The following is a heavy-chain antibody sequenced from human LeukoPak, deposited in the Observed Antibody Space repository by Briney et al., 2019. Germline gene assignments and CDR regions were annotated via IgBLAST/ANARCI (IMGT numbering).Heavy chain of an antibody. CDR2: IYYTGST. V-gene: IGHV4-59*01. Sequence: SETLSLTCTVSSGSIGSYYWSWIRQPPGKGLEWIGYIYYTGSTDYNPSLKSRVTISVDTSKNQFSLKLSSVTAADTAVYYCARDHAGTYNWFDPWGQGTLVTVSS. D-gene: IGHD1/OR15-1a*01. J-gene: IGHJ5*02. CDR1: SGSIGSYY. CDR3: ARDHAGTYNWFDP.